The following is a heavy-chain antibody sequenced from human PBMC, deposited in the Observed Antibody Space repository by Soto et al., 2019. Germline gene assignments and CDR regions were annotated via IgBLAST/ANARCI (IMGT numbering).Heavy chain of an antibody. V-gene: IGHV3-66*01. J-gene: IGHJ4*02. CDR1: GFTVSSNY. CDR3: ASGLAPCFYYFDY. D-gene: IGHD2-21*01. Sequence: EVQLVESGGGLVQPGGSLRLSCAASGFTVSSNYMSWVRQAPGKGLEWVSVIYCGGSTYYANSVKGTFTISRDNSKNTLYLQMNSLRAEDTAVYYCASGLAPCFYYFDYWGQGTLVTVSS. CDR2: IYCGGST.